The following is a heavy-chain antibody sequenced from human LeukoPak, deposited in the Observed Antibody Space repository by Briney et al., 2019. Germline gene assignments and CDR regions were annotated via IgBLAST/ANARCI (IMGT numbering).Heavy chain of an antibody. D-gene: IGHD6-13*01. Sequence: GGSLRLSCAASGFTFSSYGMSWVRQAPGKGLEWVSAVGGGAGTPYYADSVKGRFTVSRDNAKNSVYLQLSSLRTEDTAAYYCASSRWQAFDSWGQGILVTVSS. CDR1: GFTFSSYG. CDR3: ASSRWQAFDS. CDR2: VGGGAGTP. V-gene: IGHV3-23*01. J-gene: IGHJ4*02.